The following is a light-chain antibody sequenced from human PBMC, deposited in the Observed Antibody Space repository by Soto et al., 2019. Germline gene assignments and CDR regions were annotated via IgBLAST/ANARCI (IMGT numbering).Light chain of an antibody. Sequence: DIQMTQSPSSLSASVGDRVTITCRASQNIRTYLNCYQQKPGKAPKRLIYDASILQGGVPSRFSGSGSGTEFTLTISSLQPEDFATYSCLQHYSYPWTFGQGTKVDI. J-gene: IGKJ1*01. V-gene: IGKV1-17*01. CDR2: DAS. CDR1: QNIRTY. CDR3: LQHYSYPWT.